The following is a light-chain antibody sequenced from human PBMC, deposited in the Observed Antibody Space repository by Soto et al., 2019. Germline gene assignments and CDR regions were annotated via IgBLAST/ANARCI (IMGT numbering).Light chain of an antibody. CDR3: QQSNSYPRT. CDR2: AAS. Sequence: DIQMTQSPSSVSASVGDRVTITCRASQAISTWLAWYQQKPGKAPKLLIYAASNLQTGVTSRFSGSESGTYFTTTVTSPQPEDSSTYYGQQSNSYPRTFGQGTKVEIQ. V-gene: IGKV1D-12*01. J-gene: IGKJ1*01. CDR1: QAISTW.